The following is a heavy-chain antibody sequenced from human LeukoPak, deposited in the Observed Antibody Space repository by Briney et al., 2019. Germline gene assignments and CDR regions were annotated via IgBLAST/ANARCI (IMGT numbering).Heavy chain of an antibody. V-gene: IGHV3-72*01. CDR1: GFTFSDHY. J-gene: IGHJ4*02. D-gene: IGHD3-10*01. CDR2: IRNKANSYTT. Sequence: PGGSLRLSCAASGFTFSDHYMDWVRQAPVKGLEWVGRIRNKANSYTTEYAASVKGRFTISRDDSKNSLYLQMNSLKTEDTAIYYCAKDQYIYGSSPFDFWGQGTLVTVSS. CDR3: AKDQYIYGSSPFDF.